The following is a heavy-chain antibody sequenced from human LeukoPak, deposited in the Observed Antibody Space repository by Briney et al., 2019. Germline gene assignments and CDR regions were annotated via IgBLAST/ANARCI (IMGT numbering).Heavy chain of an antibody. D-gene: IGHD5-18*01. CDR1: GGSISSYY. V-gene: IGHV4-4*07. CDR2: IYTSGST. Sequence: SETLSLTCTVSGGSISSYYLLWIRQPAGKGLEGIGRIYTSGSTNYHPSLKSRVTMSVDTSKKQFSLKLSSVTAADTAVYYCASLRKGYSYGPPRRGDYWGQGTLVTVSS. CDR3: ASLRKGYSYGPPRRGDY. J-gene: IGHJ4*02.